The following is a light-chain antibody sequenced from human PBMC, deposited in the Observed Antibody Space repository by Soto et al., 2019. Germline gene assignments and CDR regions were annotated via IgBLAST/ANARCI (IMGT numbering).Light chain of an antibody. J-gene: IGKJ1*01. CDR1: QGISSY. Sequence: AIRMTQSPSSFSASTGDRVTITCRASQGISSYLAWYQQKPGKAPKLLIYAASTLQSGVPSRFSGSGSGTDFTVTISCLQSEDFETYYCQQYYSYPQTFGQGTKVEIK. V-gene: IGKV1-8*01. CDR3: QQYYSYPQT. CDR2: AAS.